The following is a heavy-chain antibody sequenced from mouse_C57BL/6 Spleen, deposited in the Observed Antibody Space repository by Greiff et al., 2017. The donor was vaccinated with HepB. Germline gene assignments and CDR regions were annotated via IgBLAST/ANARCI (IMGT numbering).Heavy chain of an antibody. Sequence: VQLQQSGAELVRPGASVTLSCKASGYTFTDYEMHWVKQTPVHGLEWIGAIDPETGGTAYNQKFKGKAILTADKSSSTAYMELRSLTSEDSAVYYCKRVDGTAEFAYWGQGTLVTVSA. CDR3: KRVDGTAEFAY. CDR1: GYTFTDYE. V-gene: IGHV1-15*01. J-gene: IGHJ3*01. CDR2: IDPETGGT. D-gene: IGHD2-3*01.